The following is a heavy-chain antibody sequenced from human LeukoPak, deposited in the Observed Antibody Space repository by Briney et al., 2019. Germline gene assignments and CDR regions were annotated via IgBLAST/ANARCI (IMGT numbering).Heavy chain of an antibody. CDR3: ARDRGSSSWGYDAFDI. CDR1: GFTFSSYN. J-gene: IGHJ3*02. Sequence: GGSLRLSCAASGFTFSSYNMNWVRQAPGKGLEWVSYISSSSSSTIYYADSVKGRFTISRDNAKNSLYLQMNSLRDEDTAVYYCARDRGSSSWGYDAFDIWGQGTMVTVSS. CDR2: ISSSSSSTI. D-gene: IGHD6-13*01. V-gene: IGHV3-48*02.